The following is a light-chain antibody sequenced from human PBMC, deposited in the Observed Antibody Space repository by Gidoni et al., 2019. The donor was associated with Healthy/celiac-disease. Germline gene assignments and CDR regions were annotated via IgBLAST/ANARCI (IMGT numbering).Light chain of an antibody. CDR1: QGISSA. CDR2: DAS. CDR3: QQFNSYPS. J-gene: IGKJ5*01. Sequence: AIQLTQSPSSLSASVGDRVTITCRASQGISSALAWYQQQPGKAPKLLIYDASSLESGGPSRFSGSGSGTDFTLTISSLQPEDFATYYCQQFNSYPSFGQGTRLEIK. V-gene: IGKV1-13*02.